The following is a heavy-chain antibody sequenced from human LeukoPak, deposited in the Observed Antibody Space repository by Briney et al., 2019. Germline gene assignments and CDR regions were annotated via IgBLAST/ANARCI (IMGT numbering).Heavy chain of an antibody. CDR3: ATGRNGVVPAPILGVGPWYNYHYMDV. Sequence: SVTLSLTCTVSGGSISSSSYYWGWIRQPPGKGLEWIGEIDHSGTTNYNPSLKSRVTMSVDTSKNQFSLMVSSVTAADTAVYYCATGRNGVVPAPILGVGPWYNYHYMDVWGKGTTVTVSS. CDR2: IDHSGTT. V-gene: IGHV4-39*07. J-gene: IGHJ6*03. CDR1: GGSISSSSYY. D-gene: IGHD2-2*02.